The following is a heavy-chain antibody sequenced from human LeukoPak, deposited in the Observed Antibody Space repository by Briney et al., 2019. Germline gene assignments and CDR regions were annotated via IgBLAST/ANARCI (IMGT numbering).Heavy chain of an antibody. J-gene: IGHJ4*02. CDR2: VNHSGST. CDR1: GGSFSGYY. D-gene: IGHD4-11*01. CDR3: ARGREVTRDFDY. Sequence: SETLSLTCVVYGGSFSGYYWTWIRQPPRKGLEWIGDVNHSGSTNYNPSLESRVTISVDTSKSQFSLKLSSVTAADTSVYYCARGREVTRDFDYWGQGTLVSVSS. V-gene: IGHV4-34*01.